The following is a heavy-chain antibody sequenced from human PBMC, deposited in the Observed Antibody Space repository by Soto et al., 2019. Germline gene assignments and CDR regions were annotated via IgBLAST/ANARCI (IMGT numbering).Heavy chain of an antibody. V-gene: IGHV1-46*03. CDR3: ARVFGPIRNYGGNSALDY. CDR1: GYTFTSYY. D-gene: IGHD4-17*01. CDR2: INPSGGST. J-gene: IGHJ4*02. Sequence: ASVKVSCKASGYTFTSYYMHWVRQAPGQGLEWMGIINPSGGSTSYAQKFQGRVTMTRDTSTSTVYMELSSLRSEDTAVYYCARVFGPIRNYGGNSALDYWGQGTLVTVSS.